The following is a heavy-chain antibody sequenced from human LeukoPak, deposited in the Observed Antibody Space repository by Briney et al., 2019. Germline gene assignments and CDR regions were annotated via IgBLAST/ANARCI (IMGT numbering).Heavy chain of an antibody. Sequence: SQTLSLTCTVSGGSISSGGYYWSWIRQPPGKGLEWIGYIYHSGSTYYNPSLKSRVTISVDTSKNQFSLKLSSVTAADTAVYYCATLGFSSGYYYYFDHWGQGTLVTVSS. V-gene: IGHV4-30-2*01. D-gene: IGHD3-22*01. CDR1: GGSISSGGYY. CDR2: IYHSGST. J-gene: IGHJ4*02. CDR3: ATLGFSSGYYYYFDH.